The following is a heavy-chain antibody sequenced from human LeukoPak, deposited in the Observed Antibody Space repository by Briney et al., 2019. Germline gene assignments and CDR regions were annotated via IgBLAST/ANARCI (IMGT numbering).Heavy chain of an antibody. Sequence: GGSLRLSCAASGFIFSSYAMSWVRQAPGKGLEWVSAISGSGANTYYADSVQGRFTVSRDNSKNTLYLQMNSLRAEGTAVYYCAKLGTGDYPYFFDSWGQGTLVTVSS. D-gene: IGHD4-17*01. CDR1: GFIFSSYA. CDR3: AKLGTGDYPYFFDS. J-gene: IGHJ4*02. V-gene: IGHV3-23*01. CDR2: ISGSGANT.